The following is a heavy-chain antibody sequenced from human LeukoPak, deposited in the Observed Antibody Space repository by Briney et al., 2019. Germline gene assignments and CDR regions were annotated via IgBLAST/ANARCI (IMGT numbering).Heavy chain of an antibody. CDR3: AKEVGYGRTPFDY. J-gene: IGHJ4*02. D-gene: IGHD1-1*01. CDR1: GFIVSSNY. Sequence: GGSLRLSCTASGFIVSSNYMSWVRQAPEKGLEWVSVIYSDGGTYYADSVKGRFTISRDNSKNTVYLQMNSLRAEDTAVYYCAKEVGYGRTPFDYWGQGTLVTVSS. CDR2: IYSDGGT. V-gene: IGHV3-53*01.